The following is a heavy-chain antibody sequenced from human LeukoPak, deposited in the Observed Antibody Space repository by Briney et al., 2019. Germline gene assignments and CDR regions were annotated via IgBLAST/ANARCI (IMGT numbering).Heavy chain of an antibody. D-gene: IGHD1-1*01. J-gene: IGHJ4*02. CDR1: GGSISSASYY. V-gene: IGHV4-61*02. CDR2: IYISGST. Sequence: SETLSLTCTVSGGSISSASYYWCWSRQPAGKGLEWIGRIYISGSTNYKYSLKSRVTISVDTSKNQVSLQLSTVTAADTAVYYFAREREVPYAYPDYWGQGTPVTVSS. CDR3: AREREVPYAYPDY.